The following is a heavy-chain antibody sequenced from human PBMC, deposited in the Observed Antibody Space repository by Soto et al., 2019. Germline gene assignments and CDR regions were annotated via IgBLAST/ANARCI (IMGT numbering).Heavy chain of an antibody. Sequence: QVQLQESGPGLVKPSQTLSLTCTVSGGSISSGGYYWSWIRQHPGKGLEWIGYIYYSGSTYYNPSLKSRVTISVDTSKNQFSLKLSSVTAADTAVYYCARDPGGLTGTTYLPYAFDIWGQGTMVTVSS. CDR1: GGSISSGGYY. CDR3: ARDPGGLTGTTYLPYAFDI. V-gene: IGHV4-31*03. J-gene: IGHJ3*02. D-gene: IGHD1-20*01. CDR2: IYYSGST.